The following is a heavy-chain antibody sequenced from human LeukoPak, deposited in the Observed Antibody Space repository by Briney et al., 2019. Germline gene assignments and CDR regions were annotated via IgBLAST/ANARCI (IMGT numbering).Heavy chain of an antibody. V-gene: IGHV5-51*01. D-gene: IGHD1-26*01. J-gene: IGHJ4*02. CDR2: IYPGASDT. CDR3: ARPKSGTYYYFDY. Sequence: GEPLPTSCMASGSTFTIYWIAGARQVPAKGLELMGLIYPGASDTRYSPSFQGQVTISADKSIRTAYLQWSSLKASDTAMYYCARPKSGTYYYFDYWGQGTLVTVSS. CDR1: GSTFTIYW.